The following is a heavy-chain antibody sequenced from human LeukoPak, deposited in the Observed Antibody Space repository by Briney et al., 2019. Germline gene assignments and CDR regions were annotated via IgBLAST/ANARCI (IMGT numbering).Heavy chain of an antibody. Sequence: GGSLRLSCAASGFTFSSYEMNWVRQAPGKGLEWVANIKQDGSEKYYVDSVKGRFTISRDNAKNSLYLQMNSLRAEDTAVYYCARDYYDSSGYYYDHWGQGTLVTVSS. D-gene: IGHD3-22*01. V-gene: IGHV3-7*01. J-gene: IGHJ4*02. CDR3: ARDYYDSSGYYYDH. CDR2: IKQDGSEK. CDR1: GFTFSSYE.